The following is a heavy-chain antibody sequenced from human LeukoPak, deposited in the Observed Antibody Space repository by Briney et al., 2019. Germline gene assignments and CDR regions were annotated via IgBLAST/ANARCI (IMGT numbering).Heavy chain of an antibody. J-gene: IGHJ3*02. Sequence: GGSLRLSCAASGFTSSSYAMSWVRQAPGKGLEWVSRISNNGGSTYYTDSVKGRFTISRDNSKNTLSLQMNSLRAEDTAVYYCAKIGRHYYGSALKGAFDIWGQGTMVTVSS. CDR2: ISNNGGST. V-gene: IGHV3-23*01. CDR3: AKIGRHYYGSALKGAFDI. CDR1: GFTSSSYA. D-gene: IGHD3-10*01.